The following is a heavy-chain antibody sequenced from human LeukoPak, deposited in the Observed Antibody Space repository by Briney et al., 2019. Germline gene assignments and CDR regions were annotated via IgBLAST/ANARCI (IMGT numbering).Heavy chain of an antibody. D-gene: IGHD2-15*01. CDR1: GFPFNTYT. J-gene: IGHJ4*02. CDR3: AKDGSGVAAFMSFDY. Sequence: TGGSLRLSCAASGFPFNTYTMNWVRQAPGKGLEWISYISSSGDAMYYADSVKGRFTISRDNSKNTLYLQMNSLRAEDTAVYYCAKDGSGVAAFMSFDYWGQGTLVTVSS. CDR2: ISSSGDAM. V-gene: IGHV3-48*01.